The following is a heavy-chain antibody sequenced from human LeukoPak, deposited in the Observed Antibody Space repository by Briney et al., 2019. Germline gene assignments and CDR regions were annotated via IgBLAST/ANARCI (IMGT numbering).Heavy chain of an antibody. J-gene: IGHJ4*02. CDR1: GGSISSSSYY. V-gene: IGHV4-39*07. CDR3: AREGGGYNNRGFDY. D-gene: IGHD5-24*01. Sequence: NPSETLSLTCTVSGGSISSSSYYWGWIRQPPGKGLEWIGSIYYSGSTDYNPSLKSRVTILVDTSKNQFSLKLSSVTAADTAVYYCAREGGGYNNRGFDYWGQGTLVTVSS. CDR2: IYYSGST.